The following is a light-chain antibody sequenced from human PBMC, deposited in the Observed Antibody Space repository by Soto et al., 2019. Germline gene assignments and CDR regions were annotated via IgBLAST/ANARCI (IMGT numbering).Light chain of an antibody. V-gene: IGKV1-39*01. J-gene: IGKJ5*01. CDR3: QQCYSTPIT. Sequence: MSHPLSSVSSAFWDRVILPCPARPTISRHLDWYQQKAGRAPRLLISGASNLQSGVPSRFSGSGSGTDFTLTISSLLPEDFATYYCQQCYSTPITFGQGTRLEIK. CDR1: PTISRH. CDR2: GAS.